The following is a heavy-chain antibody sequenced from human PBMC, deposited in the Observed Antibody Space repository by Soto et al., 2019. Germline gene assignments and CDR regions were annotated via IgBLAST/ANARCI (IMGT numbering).Heavy chain of an antibody. CDR2: VSHDGRNT. CDR1: GFTFSDYA. V-gene: IGHV3-30*18. CDR3: AKGGRQWLVTSDFNY. J-gene: IGHJ4*02. D-gene: IGHD6-19*01. Sequence: VQLVESGGGVVQTGRSLRLSCAASGFTFSDYAMHWVRQAPGKGLEWVAVVSHDGRNTHYADSVKGRFTISRDSSKNTVSLEMTGLRAEDTAVYYCAKGGRQWLVTSDFNYWGQGALVTVSS.